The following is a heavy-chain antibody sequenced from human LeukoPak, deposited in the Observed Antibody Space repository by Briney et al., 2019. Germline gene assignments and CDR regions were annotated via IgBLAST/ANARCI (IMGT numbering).Heavy chain of an antibody. J-gene: IGHJ4*02. V-gene: IGHV1-24*01. CDR1: GYTLTELS. CDR2: FDPEDGET. D-gene: IGHD3-3*01. CDR3: ATKLRFLEGVDY. Sequence: ASVKVSCKVSGYTLTELSIHWVRQAPGKGLEWMGGFDPEDGETIYAQKFQGRVTMTEDTSTDTAYMELSSLRSEDTAVYYCATKLRFLEGVDYWGQGTLVTVSS.